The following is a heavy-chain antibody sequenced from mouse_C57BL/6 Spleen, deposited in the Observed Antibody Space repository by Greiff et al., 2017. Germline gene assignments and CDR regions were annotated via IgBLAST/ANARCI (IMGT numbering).Heavy chain of an antibody. J-gene: IGHJ4*01. Sequence: QVQLQQPGAELVMPGASVKLSCKASGYTFTSYWMHWVKQRPGQGLEWIGEIDPSDSYTNYNQKFKGKSTLTVGKSSSTAYMQLSSLTSEDSAVYYCARKGLRGAMDYWGQGTSVTVSS. CDR3: ARKGLRGAMDY. D-gene: IGHD2-2*01. CDR1: GYTFTSYW. V-gene: IGHV1-69*01. CDR2: IDPSDSYT.